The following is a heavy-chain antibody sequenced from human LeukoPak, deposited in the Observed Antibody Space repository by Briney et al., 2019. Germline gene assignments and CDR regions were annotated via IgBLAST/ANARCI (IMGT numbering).Heavy chain of an antibody. CDR3: ARYGSGSYYLSRWFDP. J-gene: IGHJ5*02. V-gene: IGHV3-7*01. D-gene: IGHD3-10*01. CDR2: IKQDGSEK. CDR1: GFSFSDYY. Sequence: PGGSLRLSCAASGFSFSDYYMTWIRQAPGKGLEWVANIKQDGSEKYYVDSVKGRFTISRDNAKNSLYLQMNSLRAEDTAVYYCARYGSGSYYLSRWFDPWGQGTLVTVSS.